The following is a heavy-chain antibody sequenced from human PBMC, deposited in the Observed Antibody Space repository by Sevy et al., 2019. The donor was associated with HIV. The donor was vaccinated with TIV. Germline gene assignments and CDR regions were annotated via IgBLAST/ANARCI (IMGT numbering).Heavy chain of an antibody. Sequence: GGSLRLSCAASGFTFSSYEMNWVRQAPGKGLEWISYISTSSDITYYEESVQGRFTISRDNVKNSLYLQMNSLRVEDTAIYYCARGTGIRSLYYFAYWGQGTLVTVSS. V-gene: IGHV3-48*03. D-gene: IGHD1-1*01. CDR3: ARGTGIRSLYYFAY. CDR2: ISTSSDIT. CDR1: GFTFSSYE. J-gene: IGHJ4*02.